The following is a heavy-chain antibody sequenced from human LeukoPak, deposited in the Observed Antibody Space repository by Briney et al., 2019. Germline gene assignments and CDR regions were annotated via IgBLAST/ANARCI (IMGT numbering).Heavy chain of an antibody. CDR3: VSFYETY. Sequence: GGSLRLSCAASGNYWMHWVRQAPGKGLVWVSHINSDGSWTSYADSVKGRFTISKDNAKSTVYLQMNSLRAEDTAVYYCVSFYETYWGRGTLVTVSS. V-gene: IGHV3-74*01. CDR2: INSDGSWT. CDR1: GNYW. J-gene: IGHJ4*02. D-gene: IGHD2/OR15-2a*01.